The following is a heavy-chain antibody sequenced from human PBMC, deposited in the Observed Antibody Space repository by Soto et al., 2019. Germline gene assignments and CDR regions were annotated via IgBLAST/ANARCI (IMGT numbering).Heavy chain of an antibody. Sequence: QVQLVQSGAEVKKPGASVKVSCKASGYTFTSYGISWVRQAPGQGLEWMGWISAYNGNTNNAQKFQGRVTMTTDTSTSTDYTELRSLRSNDTAVYYCAREGGSGYYYCSGSYFRYNYFDYWGQGTLVTVSS. CDR3: AREGGSGYYYCSGSYFRYNYFDY. CDR2: ISAYNGNT. CDR1: GYTFTSYG. D-gene: IGHD3-10*01. J-gene: IGHJ4*02. V-gene: IGHV1-18*01.